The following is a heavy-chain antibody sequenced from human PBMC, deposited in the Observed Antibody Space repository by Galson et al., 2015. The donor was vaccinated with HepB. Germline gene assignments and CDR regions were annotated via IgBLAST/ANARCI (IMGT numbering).Heavy chain of an antibody. Sequence: SLRLSCATSGFTFSNYAMSWVRQAPGKGLEWVSTISTSGGSTYYADSVGGRFTISRDNSKNTMYLQMNSLTAEDTAAYYCAKVYSSSWYNPFDIWGQGTMVTVSS. CDR3: AKVYSSSWYNPFDI. CDR1: GFTFSNYA. V-gene: IGHV3-23*01. CDR2: ISTSGGST. D-gene: IGHD6-13*01. J-gene: IGHJ3*02.